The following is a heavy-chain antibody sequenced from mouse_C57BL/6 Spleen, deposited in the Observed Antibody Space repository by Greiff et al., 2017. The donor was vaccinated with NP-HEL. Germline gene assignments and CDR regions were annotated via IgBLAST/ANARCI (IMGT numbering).Heavy chain of an antibody. D-gene: IGHD2-3*01. V-gene: IGHV1-63*01. Sequence: QVQLQQSGAELVRPGTSVKMSCKASGYTFTNYWIGWAKQRPGHGLEWIGDIYPGGGYTNYNEKFKGKATLTADKSSSTAYMQFSSLTSEDSAIYYCARGGHYDGDPHWYFDVWGTGTTVTVSS. CDR1: GYTFTNYW. J-gene: IGHJ1*03. CDR3: ARGGHYDGDPHWYFDV. CDR2: IYPGGGYT.